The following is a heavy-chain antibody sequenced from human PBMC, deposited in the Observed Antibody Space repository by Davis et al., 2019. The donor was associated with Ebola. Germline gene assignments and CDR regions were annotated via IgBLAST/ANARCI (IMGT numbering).Heavy chain of an antibody. D-gene: IGHD3-9*01. J-gene: IGHJ4*02. Sequence: PGGSLRLSCAASGFTSQDYAMHWVRQAPGKGLEWVSGIYWNSDRIDYADPVKGRFTISRDNSKNTLYLQMNSLRAEDTAVYYCARALRNYDILTGYFYYFDSWGQGTLVTVSS. CDR3: ARALRNYDILTGYFYYFDS. CDR1: GFTSQDYA. V-gene: IGHV3-9*02. CDR2: IYWNSDRI.